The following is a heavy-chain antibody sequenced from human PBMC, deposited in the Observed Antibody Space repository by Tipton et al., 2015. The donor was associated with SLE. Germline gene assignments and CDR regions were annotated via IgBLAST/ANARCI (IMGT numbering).Heavy chain of an antibody. CDR2: IDPIRGDT. CDR3: ARDSGGDYDYYFES. CDR1: GYTFIDNY. V-gene: IGHV1-2*02. J-gene: IGHJ4*02. Sequence: QSGAEVKKPGASVKVSCTASGYTFIDNYMHWVRQAPGQGLEWMGWIDPIRGDTSYAQKFQGRVNLTLDTSTSTAYKDLTSLKADDTAVYYCARDSGGDYDYYFESWGQGTLVTVSS. D-gene: IGHD3-3*01.